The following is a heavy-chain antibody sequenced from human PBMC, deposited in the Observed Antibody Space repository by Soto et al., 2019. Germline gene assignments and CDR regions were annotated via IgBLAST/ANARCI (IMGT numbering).Heavy chain of an antibody. Sequence: SVKVSCKASGGTFSSYAISWVRQAPGQGLEWMGGIIPIFGTANYAQKFQGRVTITADESTSTADMELSSLRSEDTAVYSCASYRELAASYYCYYYGMDVWGQGTKVTVYS. J-gene: IGHJ6*02. CDR1: GGTFSSYA. D-gene: IGHD1-26*01. V-gene: IGHV1-69*13. CDR2: IIPIFGTA. CDR3: ASYRELAASYYCYYYGMDV.